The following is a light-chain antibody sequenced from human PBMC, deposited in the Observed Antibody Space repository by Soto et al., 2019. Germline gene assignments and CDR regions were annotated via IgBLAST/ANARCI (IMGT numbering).Light chain of an antibody. CDR1: SSDVGRYNF. J-gene: IGLJ1*01. V-gene: IGLV2-14*03. Sequence: QSVLTQPASVSGSPGQPITISCTGTSSDVGRYNFVSWYQQHPGKAPRLMIFDVSNRPSRVSDRFSGSKSGNTASLTISGLRSEDEAIYYCSSYRGSATYVFGTGTKVTVL. CDR3: SSYRGSATYV. CDR2: DVS.